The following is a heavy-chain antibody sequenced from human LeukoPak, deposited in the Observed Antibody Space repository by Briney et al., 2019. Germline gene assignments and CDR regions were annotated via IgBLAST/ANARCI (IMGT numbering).Heavy chain of an antibody. V-gene: IGHV4-59*01. CDR1: GGTISSSY. J-gene: IGHJ4*02. CDR2: IYYGGST. Sequence: AETLTLTCTASGGTISSSYWSWIRQPPGKGLEWIADIYYGGSTNYTASLTSRVSISVDTSKNQLSLNLSSVTAADTAVYYCATSSGWYYFDSWGQGTLVTVSS. D-gene: IGHD6-19*01. CDR3: ATSSGWYYFDS.